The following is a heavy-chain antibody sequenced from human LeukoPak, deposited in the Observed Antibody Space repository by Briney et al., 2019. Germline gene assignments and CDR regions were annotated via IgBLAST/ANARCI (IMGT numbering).Heavy chain of an antibody. CDR2: INRDGSVK. Sequence: GRSLRLSCAASGFTFSDYWVTWVRQTPGKGLEFVANINRDGSVKNYVDSVKGRFTISRDNAKNSLYLQMTSLRVDDTAIYYCARDHGFSSFDYWGQGTLVTVSS. D-gene: IGHD3-3*02. V-gene: IGHV3-7*01. CDR1: GFTFSDYW. CDR3: ARDHGFSSFDY. J-gene: IGHJ4*02.